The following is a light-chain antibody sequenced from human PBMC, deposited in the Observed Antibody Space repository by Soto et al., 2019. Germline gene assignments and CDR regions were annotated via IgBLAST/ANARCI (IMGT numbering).Light chain of an antibody. CDR2: NVS. J-gene: IGKJ2*01. V-gene: IGKV3-15*01. Sequence: EIAMTQSPATLSVSPGQRATLSCRASQNVNSNLAWYQQKPGHAPSLLMYNVSTRATGFPAKFSGSGSGTEFTLNISSLQYEDYAIYYCQQYNTLNPFGQGTKLEIK. CDR1: QNVNSN. CDR3: QQYNTLNP.